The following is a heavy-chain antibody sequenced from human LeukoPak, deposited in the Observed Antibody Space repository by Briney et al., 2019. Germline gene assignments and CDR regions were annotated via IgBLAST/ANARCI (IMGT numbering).Heavy chain of an antibody. CDR2: ISNSGST. V-gene: IGHV4-59*07. Sequence: PSDTLSLTCTVSGGSISSYYWSWIRQPPGKGLEWIGYISNSGSTNYNPSLQSRVTISVDRSKNQLSMELNSVTAADTAVYYCVRLQPNTGEWAFDIWGQGTTVSVS. CDR3: VRLQPNTGEWAFDI. CDR1: GGSISSYY. D-gene: IGHD1-1*01. J-gene: IGHJ3*02.